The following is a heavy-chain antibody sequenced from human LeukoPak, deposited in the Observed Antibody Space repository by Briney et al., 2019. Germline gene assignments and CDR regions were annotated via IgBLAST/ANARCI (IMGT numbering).Heavy chain of an antibody. CDR3: ARGRNDNGGMFFDS. V-gene: IGHV4-59*01. CDR2: ISHSGYT. Sequence: PSETLSLTCTVSGDSMRSFNWGWIRKAPGKGLEWIGFISHSGYTSYSPTLKSRVAISVDTSKRHFSLRLSSMTAADTAIYCCARGRNDNGGMFFDSWAQGNLVTVSS. D-gene: IGHD4-23*01. J-gene: IGHJ5*01. CDR1: GDSMRSFN.